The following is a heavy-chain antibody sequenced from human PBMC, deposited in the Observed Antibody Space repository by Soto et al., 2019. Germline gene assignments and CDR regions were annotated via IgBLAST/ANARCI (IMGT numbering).Heavy chain of an antibody. CDR2: ISAYNGNT. CDR1: GYTFTSYG. CDR3: ARARPYYYDSSGYPYYYYGMDV. J-gene: IGHJ6*02. D-gene: IGHD3-22*01. Sequence: QVQLVQSGAEVKKPGASVKVSCKASGYTFTSYGISWVRQAPGQGLEWMGWISAYNGNTNYAQKLQGRVTMTTDTSTSTAYMELRSLRSDDTAVYYCARARPYYYDSSGYPYYYYGMDVWGQGTTVTVS. V-gene: IGHV1-18*01.